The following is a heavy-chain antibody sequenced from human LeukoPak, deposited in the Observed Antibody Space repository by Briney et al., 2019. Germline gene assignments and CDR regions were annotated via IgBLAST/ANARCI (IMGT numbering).Heavy chain of an antibody. Sequence: PGGSLRLSCAASGFTFSSYEMNWVRQAPGKGLEWVSYISSSGSAIYYADSVKGRFTISRDNAKNSLYLQMNGLRAEDTALYYCARGGFGYVYFDYWGQGSLVTVSS. CDR1: GFTFSSYE. CDR3: ARGGFGYVYFDY. CDR2: ISSSGSAI. V-gene: IGHV3-48*03. D-gene: IGHD2-8*01. J-gene: IGHJ4*02.